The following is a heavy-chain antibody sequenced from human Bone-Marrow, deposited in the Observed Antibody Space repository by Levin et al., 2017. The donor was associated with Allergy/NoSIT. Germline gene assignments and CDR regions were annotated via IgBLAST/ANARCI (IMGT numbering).Heavy chain of an antibody. CDR1: GYTFSTYG. CDR3: ARNGVYPYYYYGMDV. CDR2: TSAHNGSP. V-gene: IGHV1-18*01. D-gene: IGHD3-10*01. J-gene: IGHJ6*02. Sequence: GASVKVSCKASGYTFSTYGICWVRQAPGQGLEWMGWTSAHNGSPLYAQKFQDRVTMNTDTSTSTAYMELRSLKSDDTAVYFCARNGVYPYYYYGMDVWGQGTTVIVSS.